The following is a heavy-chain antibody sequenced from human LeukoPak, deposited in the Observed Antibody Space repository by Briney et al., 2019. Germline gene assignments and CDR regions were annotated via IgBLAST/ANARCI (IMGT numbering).Heavy chain of an antibody. V-gene: IGHV1-46*01. D-gene: IGHD6-6*01. CDR2: INPSGGST. J-gene: IGHJ4*02. CDR1: GGTFSSYA. CDR3: ARGVARSSKFHFSYYFDY. Sequence: ASVKVSCKASGGTFSSYAISWVRQAPGQGLEWMGIINPSGGSTSYAQKFQGRVTMTRDMSTSTVYMELSSLRSEDTAVYYCARGVARSSKFHFSYYFDYWGQGTLVTVSS.